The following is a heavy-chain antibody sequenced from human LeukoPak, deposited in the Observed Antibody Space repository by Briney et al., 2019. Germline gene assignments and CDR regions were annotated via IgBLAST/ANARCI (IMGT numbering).Heavy chain of an antibody. Sequence: GGSLRLSCAATGLSVSSNFMSWVRQAPGKGLEWVSVIYGGGSTYYADSVKGRFTISRDTPKNTLYLQMNNLRVVDTAVYYCATPGGLDSYTAAAIDYWGQGSLVTVSS. CDR3: ATPGGLDSYTAAAIDY. J-gene: IGHJ4*02. CDR2: IYGGGST. CDR1: GLSVSSNF. D-gene: IGHD6-25*01. V-gene: IGHV3-53*01.